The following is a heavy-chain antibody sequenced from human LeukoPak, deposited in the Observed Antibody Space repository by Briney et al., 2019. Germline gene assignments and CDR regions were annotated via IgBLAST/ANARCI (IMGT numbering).Heavy chain of an antibody. CDR2: IYYSGRT. V-gene: IGHV4-39*07. J-gene: IGHJ6*03. CDR1: GGSISSSSYY. Sequence: SETLSLTCTVSGGSISSSSYYWGWIRQPPGKGLEWIGSIYYSGRTYYNPSLKSRVTISVDTSKNQFSLKLSSVTAADTAVYYCARAINYYYYYMDVWGKGTTVTVSS. CDR3: ARAINYYYYYMDV.